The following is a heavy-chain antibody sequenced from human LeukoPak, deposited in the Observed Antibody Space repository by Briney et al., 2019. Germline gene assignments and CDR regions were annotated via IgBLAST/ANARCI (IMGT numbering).Heavy chain of an antibody. CDR1: GFTVSSNY. D-gene: IGHD6-13*01. J-gene: IGHJ4*02. CDR3: ARGAGPFDY. CDR2: IYRGGRT. Sequence: GGSLRLSCAASGFTVSSNYMSWVRQAPGKGLEWVSVIYRGGRTYYADSVKGRFTISRDNSKNTRYLKMDSLRPENTAVYYCARGAGPFDYWGQRTLVTVSS. V-gene: IGHV3-53*01.